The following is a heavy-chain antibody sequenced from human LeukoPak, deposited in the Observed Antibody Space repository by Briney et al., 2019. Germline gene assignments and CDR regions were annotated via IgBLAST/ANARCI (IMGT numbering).Heavy chain of an antibody. D-gene: IGHD6-19*01. CDR2: IVDGSGDT. Sequence: SVKVSCKASGFTFTNSPMQWVRQARGQPLEWIGWIVDGSGDTNYAQKFQERVTLTRGLSTSTAYMELRSLRSEDTAVYYCATGSGWYSPDYWGQGTLVTVPS. J-gene: IGHJ4*02. CDR1: GFTFTNSP. CDR3: ATGSGWYSPDY. V-gene: IGHV1-58*02.